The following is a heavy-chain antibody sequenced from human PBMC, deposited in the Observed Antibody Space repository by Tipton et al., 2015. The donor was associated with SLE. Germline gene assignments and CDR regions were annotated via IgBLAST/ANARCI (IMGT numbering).Heavy chain of an antibody. CDR2: INPSGGST. CDR3: ARGPASRAKVATSYWYFDL. D-gene: IGHD5-12*01. J-gene: IGHJ2*01. CDR1: GYTFTSYY. V-gene: IGHV1-46*01. Sequence: QLVQSGPEVKKPGASVKVSCKASGYTFTSYYMHWVRQAPGQGLEWMGIINPSGGSTSYAQKFQGRVTMTRDTSTSTVYMELSSLRFEDTAVYYCARGPASRAKVATSYWYFDLWGRGTLVTVSS.